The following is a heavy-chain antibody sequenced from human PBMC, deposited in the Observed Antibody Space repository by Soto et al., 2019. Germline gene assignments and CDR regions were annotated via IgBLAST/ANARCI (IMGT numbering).Heavy chain of an antibody. CDR1: GFMFGAYW. CDR3: VRATLSWGHYYFRGLDV. Sequence: PEGSLRLSCAATGFMFGAYWMSGVREAPGKGRECVANIKHDGNEKYYADSVKGRFTVSRDNVKNFLHLQMSSLRGDDTGVYFCVRATLSWGHYYFRGLDVWGQGTTVTVSS. CDR2: IKHDGNEK. J-gene: IGHJ6*02. V-gene: IGHV3-7*01. D-gene: IGHD3-22*01.